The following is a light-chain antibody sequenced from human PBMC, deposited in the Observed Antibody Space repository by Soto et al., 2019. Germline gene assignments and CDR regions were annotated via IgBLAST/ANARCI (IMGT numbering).Light chain of an antibody. J-gene: IGKJ1*01. Sequence: EIVLTQSPGTLSLSPGERATLSCRASQSVSSSLAWYQQKPGQAPRLLIYGASSRATVIPDRFSGSGSGTDFTLTISRLEPEDCAVYYCQQYGRSPPWTFGQGTKVEIK. CDR2: GAS. CDR1: QSVSSS. V-gene: IGKV3-20*01. CDR3: QQYGRSPPWT.